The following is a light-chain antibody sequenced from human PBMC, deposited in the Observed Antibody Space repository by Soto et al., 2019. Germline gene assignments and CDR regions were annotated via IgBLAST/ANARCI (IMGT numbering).Light chain of an antibody. CDR3: QQRNFRPGGT. J-gene: IGKJ1*01. CDR2: DAS. CDR1: QSVGTY. Sequence: EIVLTQSPVILSVSPGDRATLSCRASQSVGTYLAWYQQKPGQAPRLLIYDASIRATGIPARFSGSGSGTDFTLTISSREPEDFAVYFCQQRNFRPGGTFGQGTKVEIK. V-gene: IGKV3-11*01.